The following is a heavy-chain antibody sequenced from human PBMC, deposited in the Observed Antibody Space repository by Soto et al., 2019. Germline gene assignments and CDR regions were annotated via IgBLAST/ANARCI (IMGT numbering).Heavy chain of an antibody. CDR3: TRATMVRGVIIKVPFDY. CDR2: IRSKAYGGTT. D-gene: IGHD3-10*01. CDR1: GFTFGDYA. J-gene: IGHJ4*02. V-gene: IGHV3-49*03. Sequence: GGSLRLSCTASGFTFGDYAMSWFRQAPGKGLEWVGFIRSKAYGGTTEYAASVKGRFTISRDDSKRIAYLKMNSLKTEDTAVYYCTRATMVRGVIIKVPFDYWGQGT.